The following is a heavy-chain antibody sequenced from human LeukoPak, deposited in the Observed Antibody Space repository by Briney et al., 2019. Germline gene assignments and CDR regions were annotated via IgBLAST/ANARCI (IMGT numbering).Heavy chain of an antibody. J-gene: IGHJ3*02. CDR3: ARGHAPIVVVTAILLRADAFDI. CDR1: GYTFTAYF. CDR2: INPRGGDT. Sequence: ASVKVSCKASGYTFTAYFMHWVRQAPGQGLEWIGIINPRGGDTTYAQRFRGRLSMTGDTSTSTLYIELSSLRSEDTAVYYCARGHAPIVVVTAILLRADAFDIWGQGTMVTVSS. V-gene: IGHV1-46*01. D-gene: IGHD2-21*02.